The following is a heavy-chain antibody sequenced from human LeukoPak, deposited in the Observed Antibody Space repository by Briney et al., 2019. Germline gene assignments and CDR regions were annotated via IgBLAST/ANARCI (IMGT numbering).Heavy chain of an antibody. D-gene: IGHD2-15*01. V-gene: IGHV3-7*03. J-gene: IGHJ4*02. Sequence: GGSLRLSCAASGFTFSSYWMNWARQAPGKGLEWVASINHNGNVNYYVDSVRGRFTISRDNAKNSLYLQMSNLRAEDTAVYYCARGYCSGGSCNWGQGTLVTVSS. CDR1: GFTFSSYW. CDR3: ARGYCSGGSCN. CDR2: INHNGNVN.